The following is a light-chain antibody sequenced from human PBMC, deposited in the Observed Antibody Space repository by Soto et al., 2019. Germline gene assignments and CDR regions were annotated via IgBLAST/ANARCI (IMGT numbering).Light chain of an antibody. Sequence: QSVLTQPASVSGSPGQSITISCTGTSSDVGVYNYVSWYQQHPGKAPKLIIFEGSKRPSGVSDRFSGSKSDNRASLTISGLQAEDEADYYCSSYAGSLTWVFGGGTKLTVL. CDR3: SSYAGSLTWV. J-gene: IGLJ3*02. V-gene: IGLV2-23*01. CDR1: SSDVGVYNY. CDR2: EGS.